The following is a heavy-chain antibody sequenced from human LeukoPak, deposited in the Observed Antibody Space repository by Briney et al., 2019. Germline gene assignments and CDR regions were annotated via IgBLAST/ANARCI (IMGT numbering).Heavy chain of an antibody. Sequence: LTGGSLRLSCAASGFTFSSYAMSWVRQAPGKGLEWVSAISGSSGSTYYADSVKGRFTISRDNSKNTLYLQMNSLRAEDTAVYYCAKSIVGATKTYWGQGTLVTVSS. CDR3: AKSIVGATKTY. CDR1: GFTFSSYA. D-gene: IGHD1-26*01. CDR2: ISGSSGST. J-gene: IGHJ4*02. V-gene: IGHV3-23*01.